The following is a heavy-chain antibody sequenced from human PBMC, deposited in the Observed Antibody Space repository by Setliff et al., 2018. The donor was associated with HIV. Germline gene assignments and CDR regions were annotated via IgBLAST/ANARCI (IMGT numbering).Heavy chain of an antibody. CDR2: IYHSGST. CDR3: ASRVYYYDSSGYLREEGFDP. D-gene: IGHD3-22*01. Sequence: SETLSLTCAVSGGSISSGGYSWSWIRQLPGKGLEWIGYIYHSGSTYYNPSLKSRVTISVDTSKNQFSLKLSSVTAADAAVYYCASRVYYYDSSGYLREEGFDPWGQGTLVTVSS. V-gene: IGHV4-30-2*01. J-gene: IGHJ5*02. CDR1: GGSISSGGYS.